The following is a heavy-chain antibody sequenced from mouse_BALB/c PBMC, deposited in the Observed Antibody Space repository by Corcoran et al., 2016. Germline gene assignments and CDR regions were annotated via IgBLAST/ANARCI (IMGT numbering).Heavy chain of an antibody. CDR2: IFPGSGNT. CDR3: ARNYDDYEGFAY. Sequence: QVQLQQSGPELVKPGASVKISCKASGYSFTSYYIHWVKQRPGQGLEWIGWIFPGSGNTKYNEKFKGKATLTADTSSSTAYTQLSSLTSEDPAVYSCARNYDDYEGFAYWGQGTLVTVSA. D-gene: IGHD2-4*01. J-gene: IGHJ3*01. V-gene: IGHV1-66*01. CDR1: GYSFTSYY.